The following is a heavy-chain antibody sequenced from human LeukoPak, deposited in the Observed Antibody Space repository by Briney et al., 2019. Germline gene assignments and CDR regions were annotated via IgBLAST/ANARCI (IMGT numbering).Heavy chain of an antibody. Sequence: SETLSLTCTVSGGSISHYYWNWIRQPAGRGLKWIGRVYSSGITNYNPSLRSRLTMSVDTSKNQFSLKLSSVTAADTAVYYCARGAYCAGDCYSFDYWGQGTLVTVSS. CDR2: VYSSGIT. J-gene: IGHJ4*02. D-gene: IGHD2-21*02. CDR1: GGSISHYY. CDR3: ARGAYCAGDCYSFDY. V-gene: IGHV4-4*07.